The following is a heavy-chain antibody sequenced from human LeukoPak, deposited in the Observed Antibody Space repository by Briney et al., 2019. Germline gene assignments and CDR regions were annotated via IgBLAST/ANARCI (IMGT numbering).Heavy chain of an antibody. V-gene: IGHV3-30*18. Sequence: GRSLRLSCAASGFTFSSYGMHWVRQAPGKGLEWVAVISYDGSNKYYADSAKGRFTISRDNSKNTLYLQMNSLRAEDTAVYYCAKDWGYGDYGGYYFDYWGQGTLVTVSS. J-gene: IGHJ4*02. CDR1: GFTFSSYG. CDR3: AKDWGYGDYGGYYFDY. CDR2: ISYDGSNK. D-gene: IGHD4-17*01.